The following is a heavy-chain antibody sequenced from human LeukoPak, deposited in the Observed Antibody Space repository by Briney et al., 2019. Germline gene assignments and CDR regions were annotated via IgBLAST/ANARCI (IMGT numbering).Heavy chain of an antibody. Sequence: ASVKVSCKASGGTFSSYAISWVRQAPGQGLEWMGGIIPIFGTANYAQKFQGRVTITTDESTSTAYMELSSLRSEDTAVYYCASGGDRANYYYYYYMDVWGEGTTVTVSS. J-gene: IGHJ6*03. CDR3: ASGGDRANYYYYYYMDV. CDR1: GGTFSSYA. V-gene: IGHV1-69*05. D-gene: IGHD2-21*02. CDR2: IIPIFGTA.